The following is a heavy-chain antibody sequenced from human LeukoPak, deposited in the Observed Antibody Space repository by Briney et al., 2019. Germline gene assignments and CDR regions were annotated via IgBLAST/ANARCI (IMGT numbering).Heavy chain of an antibody. J-gene: IGHJ6*02. CDR3: AGDWEVVAAYYGMDV. V-gene: IGHV1-18*01. D-gene: IGHD2-15*01. CDR1: GYTFTSYG. Sequence: ASVKVSCKASGYTFTSYGISWVRQAPGQGLEWMGWISAYNGNTNYAQKLQGRVTMTTDTSTSTAYMELRSLRSDDTAVYYCAGDWEVVAAYYGMDVWGQGTTVTVSS. CDR2: ISAYNGNT.